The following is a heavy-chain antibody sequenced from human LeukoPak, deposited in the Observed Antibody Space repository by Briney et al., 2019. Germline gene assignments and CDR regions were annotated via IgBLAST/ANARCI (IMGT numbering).Heavy chain of an antibody. CDR1: GFTFSSYA. CDR2: ISYDGSNK. D-gene: IGHD1-26*01. Sequence: TGGSLRLSCAASGFTFSSYAMHWVRQAPGKGLEWVAVISYDGSNKYYADSVKGRFTISRDNSKNTLYLQMNSLRAEDTAVYYCAKVGWEWGQGTLVTVSS. CDR3: AKVGWE. V-gene: IGHV3-30-3*01. J-gene: IGHJ4*02.